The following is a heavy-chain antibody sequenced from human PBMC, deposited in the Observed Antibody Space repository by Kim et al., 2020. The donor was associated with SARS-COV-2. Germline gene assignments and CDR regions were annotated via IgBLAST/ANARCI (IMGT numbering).Heavy chain of an antibody. J-gene: IGHJ6*02. D-gene: IGHD3-10*01. Sequence: GGSLRLSCAASGFTFSSYGMHWVRQAPGKGLEWVAVISYDGSNKYYADSVKGRFTISRDNSKNMLYLQMNSLRAEDTAVYYCAKFVDYYGSGSYIYYYYGRDVWGQWTTVRVS. CDR3: AKFVDYYGSGSYIYYYYGRDV. CDR1: GFTFSSYG. V-gene: IGHV3-30*18. CDR2: ISYDGSNK.